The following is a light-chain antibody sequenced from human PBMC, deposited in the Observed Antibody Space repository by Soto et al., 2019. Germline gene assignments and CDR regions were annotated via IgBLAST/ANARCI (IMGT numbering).Light chain of an antibody. CDR3: GSYTSSDTPYV. CDR1: TSDVGGYKY. V-gene: IGLV2-14*01. CDR2: VVS. Sequence: QSVLTKPASVSGSPGQSITISCTGTTSDVGGYKYVSWYQQHPDKAPKLMIYVVSNRPSGVSNRFSGSKSGNTASLTISGLQAEDEAVYYCGSYTSSDTPYVFGTGTKVTVL. J-gene: IGLJ1*01.